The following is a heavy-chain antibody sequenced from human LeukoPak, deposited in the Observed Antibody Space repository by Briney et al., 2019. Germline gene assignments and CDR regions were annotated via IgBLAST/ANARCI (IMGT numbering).Heavy chain of an antibody. V-gene: IGHV4-59*08. CDR1: GDSFSDYY. Sequence: SETLSLTCTVSGDSFSDYYWNWIRQPPGKGLEWIGYIYYSGSTNYSPSLKSRVTISVGTSKNQFSLKLSSVTAADTAIYYCARRRKVPAPRAGDAFDIWGQGTMVTVSS. CDR3: ARRRKVPAPRAGDAFDI. J-gene: IGHJ3*02. D-gene: IGHD2-21*02. CDR2: IYYSGST.